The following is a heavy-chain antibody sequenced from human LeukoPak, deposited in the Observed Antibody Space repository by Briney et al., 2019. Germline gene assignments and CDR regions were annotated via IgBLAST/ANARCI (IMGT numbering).Heavy chain of an antibody. CDR2: ISYDGSNK. D-gene: IGHD5-18*01. CDR3: AKLTVDTVMVTRDY. J-gene: IGHJ4*02. Sequence: PGGSLRLSCAASGFTFSSYGMHWVRQAPGKGLEWVAVISYDGSNKYYADSVKGRFTISRDNSKNTLYLQMNSLRAEDTAVYYCAKLTVDTVMVTRDYWGQGTLVTVSS. CDR1: GFTFSSYG. V-gene: IGHV3-30*18.